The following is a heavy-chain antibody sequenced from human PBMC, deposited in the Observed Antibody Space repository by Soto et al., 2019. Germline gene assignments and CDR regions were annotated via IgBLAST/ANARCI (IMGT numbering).Heavy chain of an antibody. J-gene: IGHJ6*02. CDR2: IIPIFGTA. Sequence: ASVKVSCKASGGTFSSYAISWVRQAPGQGLEWMGGIIPIFGTANYAQKFQGRVTITADESTSTAYMELSSLRSEDTAVYYCARRYCSSTSCYFSTYYGMDVWGQGTTVTVSS. D-gene: IGHD2-2*01. CDR1: GGTFSSYA. CDR3: ARRYCSSTSCYFSTYYGMDV. V-gene: IGHV1-69*13.